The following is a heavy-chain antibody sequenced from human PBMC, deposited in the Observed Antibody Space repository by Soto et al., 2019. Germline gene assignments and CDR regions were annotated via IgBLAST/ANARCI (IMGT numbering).Heavy chain of an antibody. CDR3: ARRRDDCCRFDY. D-gene: IGHD2-21*02. J-gene: IGHJ4*02. CDR2: IYHSGST. Sequence: PSETLSLTCTLSGGSISSRSHYWGWIRQPPGKGLEWIGSIYHSGSTYYNPSLKSRVTLSVDTSKNHFSLNLRSVTAADTAVYYCARRRDDCCRFDYCGQGILVTVSS. V-gene: IGHV4-39*02. CDR1: GGSISSRSHY.